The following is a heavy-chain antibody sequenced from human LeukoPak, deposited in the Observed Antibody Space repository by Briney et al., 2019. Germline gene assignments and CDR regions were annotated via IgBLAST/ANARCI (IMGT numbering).Heavy chain of an antibody. J-gene: IGHJ4*02. D-gene: IGHD6-6*01. CDR3: AREKEKSGRPSIAAGRAFEY. Sequence: ASVKVSCKASGYTFTSYGISWVRQAPGQGLEWMGWISAYNGNTNYAQKLQGRVTMTTDTSTSTAYMELRSLRSDDTAVYYCAREKEKSGRPSIAAGRAFEYWGQGTLVTVSS. CDR1: GYTFTSYG. V-gene: IGHV1-18*01. CDR2: ISAYNGNT.